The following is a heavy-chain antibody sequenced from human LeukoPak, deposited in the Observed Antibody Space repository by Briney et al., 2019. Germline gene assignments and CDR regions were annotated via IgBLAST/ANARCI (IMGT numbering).Heavy chain of an antibody. V-gene: IGHV4-39*02. CDR3: AREGPDCGGDCGRHLDY. CDR1: GGSISSSSYY. D-gene: IGHD2-21*02. Sequence: SETLSLTCTVSGGSISSSSYYWGWIRQPPGKGLEWIGSIYYSGSTYYNPSLKSRVTISVDTSKNQFSLKLSSVTAADTAVYYCAREGPDCGGDCGRHLDYWGQGTLVTVSS. J-gene: IGHJ4*02. CDR2: IYYSGST.